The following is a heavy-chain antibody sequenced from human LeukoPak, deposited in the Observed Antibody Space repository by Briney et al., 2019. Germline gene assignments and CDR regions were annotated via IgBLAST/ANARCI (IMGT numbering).Heavy chain of an antibody. J-gene: IGHJ6*04. V-gene: IGHV4-4*07. CDR1: GGSISSYY. Sequence: PSETLSLTCTVSGGSISSYYWSWIRQPAGKGLEWIGRIYTSGSTNSNPSLKSRVTMSVATSKNQFSLKLSSVTAADTAVYYCARDCSSTSCSAYYYFMDVRGKGTTVTVSS. CDR3: ARDCSSTSCSAYYYFMDV. CDR2: IYTSGST. D-gene: IGHD2-2*01.